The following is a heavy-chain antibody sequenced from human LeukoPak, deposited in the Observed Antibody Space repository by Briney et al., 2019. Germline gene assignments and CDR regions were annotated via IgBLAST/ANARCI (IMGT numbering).Heavy chain of an antibody. V-gene: IGHV6-1*01. J-gene: IGHJ4*02. D-gene: IGHD6-13*01. Sequence: SQTLSLTCAISGDSVSSNSAAWTWIRQSPSRGLEWLGRTYYRSKWYNDYAVSVRSRITINPDTSNNQFSLQLNSVTPEDTAVYYCARGVAPTGLTNWGQGTLVTVSS. CDR2: TYYRSKWYN. CDR3: ARGVAPTGLTN. CDR1: GDSVSSNSAA.